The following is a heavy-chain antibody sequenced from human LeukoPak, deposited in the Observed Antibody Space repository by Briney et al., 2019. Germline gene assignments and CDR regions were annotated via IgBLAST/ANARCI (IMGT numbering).Heavy chain of an antibody. V-gene: IGHV3-30-3*01. CDR3: AREGLQMMTTVTMGVDY. D-gene: IGHD4-17*01. Sequence: PGGSLRLSCAASGFTFSSYAMHWVRQAPGKGLEWVAVISYDGSNKYYADSVKGRFTISRDNSKNTLYPQMNSLRAEDTAVYYCAREGLQMMTTVTMGVDYWGQGTLVTVSS. CDR1: GFTFSSYA. CDR2: ISYDGSNK. J-gene: IGHJ4*02.